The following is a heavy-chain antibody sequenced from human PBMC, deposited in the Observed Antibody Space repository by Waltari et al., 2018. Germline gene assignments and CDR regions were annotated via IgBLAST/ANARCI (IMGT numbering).Heavy chain of an antibody. D-gene: IGHD4-17*01. CDR3: ARGFYGDYVLFDY. J-gene: IGHJ4*02. V-gene: IGHV4-30-4*08. CDR1: GGSISSGDYS. CDR2: IYYIGST. Sequence: QVQLQESGPGLVKPSQTLSLTCTVSGGSISSGDYSWSWIRQPPGKGLEWIGYIYYIGSTSSNPSLKSRVTISVDTSKNQFSLKLSSVTAADTAVYYCARGFYGDYVLFDYWGQGTLVTVSS.